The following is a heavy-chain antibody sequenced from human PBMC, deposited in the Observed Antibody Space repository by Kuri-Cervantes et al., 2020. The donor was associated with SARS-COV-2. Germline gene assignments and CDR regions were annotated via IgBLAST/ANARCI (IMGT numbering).Heavy chain of an antibody. CDR1: GGSVSSGSYY. D-gene: IGHD2-15*01. CDR3: AIAWSTFDY. V-gene: IGHV4-61*01. Sequence: ESLKISCTVSGGSVSSGSYYWSWIRQPPGKGLEWIGYIYYSGSTNYNPSLKSRVTISVDTSKNQFSLKLSSVTAADTAVYHCAIAWSTFDYWGQGTLVTVSS. CDR2: IYYSGST. J-gene: IGHJ4*02.